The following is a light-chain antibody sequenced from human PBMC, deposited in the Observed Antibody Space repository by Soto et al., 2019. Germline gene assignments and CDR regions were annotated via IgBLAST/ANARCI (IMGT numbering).Light chain of an antibody. Sequence: EIVLTQSPGTRSLSPGERGTLSCRASQSVSSSYLAWYQQKPGQAPRLLIYGASSRATGIPDRFSGSGSGTDFTLTISSLEPEDFAVYYCQQYGGYSTFGQGTKVDIK. J-gene: IGKJ1*01. CDR3: QQYGGYST. CDR2: GAS. CDR1: QSVSSSY. V-gene: IGKV3-20*01.